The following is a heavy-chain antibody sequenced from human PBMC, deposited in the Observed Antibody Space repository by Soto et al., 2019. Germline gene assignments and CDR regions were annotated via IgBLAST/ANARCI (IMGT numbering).Heavy chain of an antibody. J-gene: IGHJ6*02. D-gene: IGHD3-3*02. CDR1: GGTFSSYA. CDR2: IIPIFGTA. V-gene: IGHV1-69*06. Sequence: QVQLVQSGAEVKKPGSSVKVSCKASGGTFSSYAISWVRQAPGQGLEWMGGIIPIFGTANYAQKFQGRVTISGDKSTSTAHMELSSLRSDDTAGYYCAMQFWSGNYGMDVWGQGTTVTVSS. CDR3: AMQFWSGNYGMDV.